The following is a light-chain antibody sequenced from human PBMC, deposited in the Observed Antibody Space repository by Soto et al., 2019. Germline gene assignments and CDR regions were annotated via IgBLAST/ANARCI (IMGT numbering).Light chain of an antibody. J-gene: IGKJ5*01. CDR2: DAS. Sequence: EIVLTQSPATLSLSPGDRATLSCWASQSVTTFLAWYQQKPGQAPRLLIYDASDRAPGIPARFSGSGSATDFTLTINNLEPEDFAVYYCQQRSNWPPSITFGQGTRLEIK. CDR1: QSVTTF. CDR3: QQRSNWPPSIT. V-gene: IGKV3-11*01.